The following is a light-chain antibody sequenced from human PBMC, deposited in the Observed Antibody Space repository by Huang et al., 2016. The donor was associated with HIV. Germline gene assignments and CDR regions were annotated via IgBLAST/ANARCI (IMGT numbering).Light chain of an antibody. Sequence: EIVMTQSPATLSVSPGERVTLSCRASQSINSNLAGYQQKPGQAPRLLIYGASTRATGIPARFSGSGSGTEFTLTISNLQSEDFAVYYCQQFNNWPPYTFGQGTKLEIK. V-gene: IGKV3-15*01. CDR1: QSINSN. CDR2: GAS. CDR3: QQFNNWPPYT. J-gene: IGKJ2*01.